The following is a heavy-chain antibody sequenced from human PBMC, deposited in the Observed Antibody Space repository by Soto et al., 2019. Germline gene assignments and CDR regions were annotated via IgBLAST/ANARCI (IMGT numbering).Heavy chain of an antibody. Sequence: PSETLSLPCAVSGGSISSGGYSWSWIRQPPGKGLEWIGYVYHSGSTYYNPSLKSRVTISVDRSKNQFSLKMSSVTAADTAVYYCARGYGRNFDYWGQGTLVTVSS. CDR3: ARGYGRNFDY. CDR1: GGSISSGGYS. V-gene: IGHV4-30-2*01. D-gene: IGHD5-18*01. CDR2: VYHSGST. J-gene: IGHJ4*02.